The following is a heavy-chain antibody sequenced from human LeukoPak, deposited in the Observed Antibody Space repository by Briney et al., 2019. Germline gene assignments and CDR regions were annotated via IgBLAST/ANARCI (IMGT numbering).Heavy chain of an antibody. J-gene: IGHJ4*02. Sequence: GASVKVSCKASGGTFSSYAISWVRQAPGQGLEWMGRIIPILGIANYAQKFQGRVTITADKSTSTAYMELSSLRSEDTAVYHCARFGDYGIDYWGQGTLVTVSS. V-gene: IGHV1-69*04. CDR1: GGTFSSYA. D-gene: IGHD4-17*01. CDR2: IIPILGIA. CDR3: ARFGDYGIDY.